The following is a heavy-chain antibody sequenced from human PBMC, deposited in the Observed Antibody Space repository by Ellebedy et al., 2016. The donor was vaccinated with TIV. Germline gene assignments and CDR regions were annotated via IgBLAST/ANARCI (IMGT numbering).Heavy chain of an antibody. J-gene: IGHJ5*02. V-gene: IGHV3-74*01. D-gene: IGHD4-11*01. CDR1: GFTFSSYS. Sequence: GESLKISCAASGFTFSSYSMDWVRQAPGKGPVWVSRINNGGSSTSYADSVKGRFTISRDNATNTLYLQMNSLRAKEMAVYYCARGSVTGMTTATFDPWGQGTLVTVSS. CDR2: INNGGSST. CDR3: ARGSVTGMTTATFDP.